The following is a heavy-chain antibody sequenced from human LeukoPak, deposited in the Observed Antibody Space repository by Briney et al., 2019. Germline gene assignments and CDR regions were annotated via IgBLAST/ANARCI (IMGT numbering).Heavy chain of an antibody. V-gene: IGHV3-33*06. CDR2: IWYDGSNK. J-gene: IGHJ4*02. CDR3: AKDSPLRFLEWLHDY. Sequence: GGSLRLSCAASGFTISSYGMHWVRQAPGKGLEWVAVIWYDGSNKYYADSVKGRFTISRDNSKNTLYLQMNSLRAEDTAVYYCAKDSPLRFLEWLHDYWGQGTLVTVSS. CDR1: GFTISSYG. D-gene: IGHD3-3*01.